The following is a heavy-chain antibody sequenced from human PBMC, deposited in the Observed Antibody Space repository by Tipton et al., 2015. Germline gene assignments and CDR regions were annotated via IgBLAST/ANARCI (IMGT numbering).Heavy chain of an antibody. D-gene: IGHD2/OR15-2a*01. CDR1: GYTFVNYG. V-gene: IGHV1-18*01. J-gene: IGHJ4*02. Sequence: QVQLVQSGPEVKKPGASVKVSCKATGYTFVNYGITWVRQAPGKGLEWMAWISAFTHHSNYAQNLQGRVTVTTNTSTSTVYMELRGLTSDDTAVYYCARDLTLDYWGQGTLLTVSS. CDR3: ARDLTLDY. CDR2: ISAFTHHS.